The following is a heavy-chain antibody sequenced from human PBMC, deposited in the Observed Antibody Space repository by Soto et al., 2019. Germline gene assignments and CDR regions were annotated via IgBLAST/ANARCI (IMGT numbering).Heavy chain of an antibody. Sequence: QVQLVQSGAEVKKPGASVKVSCKASGYTFTSYGISWVRQAPGQGLEWMGWISAYNGNTNYAQKLQGRVTMTTDTARSTDYMELKSLRSDDTAVYYCARVLLWFVELIYYYYCGMDVWGQGTTVTVSS. CDR2: ISAYNGNT. V-gene: IGHV1-18*01. CDR1: GYTFTSYG. CDR3: ARVLLWFVELIYYYYCGMDV. D-gene: IGHD3-10*01. J-gene: IGHJ6*02.